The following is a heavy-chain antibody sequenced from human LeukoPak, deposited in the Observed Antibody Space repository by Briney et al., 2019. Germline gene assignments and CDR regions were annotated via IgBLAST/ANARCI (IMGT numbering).Heavy chain of an antibody. CDR3: AREAEADYYDSSGYQSPRGGMDV. J-gene: IGHJ6*02. CDR1: GFNFTNYV. Sequence: QSGGSLRLSCAASGFNFTNYVMHWVRQAPGKGLEWVSFIGSDGSDKHYADSVKGRFTISRDNSKNTLYVQMNSLRLEDTAVYYCAREAEADYYDSSGYQSPRGGMDVWGQGTTVTVSS. V-gene: IGHV3-30*02. CDR2: IGSDGSDK. D-gene: IGHD3-22*01.